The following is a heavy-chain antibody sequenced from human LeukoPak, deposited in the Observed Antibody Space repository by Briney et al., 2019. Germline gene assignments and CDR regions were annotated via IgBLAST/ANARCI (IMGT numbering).Heavy chain of an antibody. CDR2: ISYDGSNK. CDR1: GFTFSSYG. D-gene: IGHD3-22*01. Sequence: GGSLRLSCAASGFTFSSYGMHWVRQAPGKGLEWVAVISYDGSNKYYADSVKGRFTISRDNSKNTLYLQMNSLRAEDTAVYYCAKERYYDSSGYYSYWGQGTLVTVSS. CDR3: AKERYYDSSGYYSY. V-gene: IGHV3-30*02. J-gene: IGHJ4*02.